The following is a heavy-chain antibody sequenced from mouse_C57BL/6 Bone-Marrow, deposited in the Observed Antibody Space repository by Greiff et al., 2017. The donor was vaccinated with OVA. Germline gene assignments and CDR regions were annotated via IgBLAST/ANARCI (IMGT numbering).Heavy chain of an antibody. CDR1: GFTFSSYA. V-gene: IGHV5-9-1*02. CDR3: TRDGADDYVRVPRFAY. D-gene: IGHD2-4*01. Sequence: EVKLVESGEGLVKPGGSLKLSCAASGFTFSSYAMSWVRQTPEKRLEWVAYISSGGDYIYYADTVKGRFTISRDNARNTLYLQMSSLKSEDTAMYYCTRDGADDYVRVPRFAYWGQGTLVTVSA. J-gene: IGHJ3*01. CDR2: ISSGGDYI.